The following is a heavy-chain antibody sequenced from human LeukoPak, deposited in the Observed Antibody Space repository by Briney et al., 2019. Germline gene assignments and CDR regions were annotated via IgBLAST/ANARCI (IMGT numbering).Heavy chain of an antibody. CDR2: INHNGNVN. CDR3: ARGGGLDV. D-gene: IGHD3-16*01. Sequence: GGSLRLSCAASGFSFNSYTMNWVRQAPGKGLEWVASINHNGNVNYYVDSVKGRFTISRDNAKNSLYLQMSNLRAEDTAVYFCARGGGLDVWGQGATVTVSS. V-gene: IGHV3-7*03. J-gene: IGHJ6*02. CDR1: GFSFNSYT.